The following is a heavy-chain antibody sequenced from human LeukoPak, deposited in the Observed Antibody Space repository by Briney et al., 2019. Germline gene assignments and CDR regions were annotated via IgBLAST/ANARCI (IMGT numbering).Heavy chain of an antibody. CDR3: ARSVYDSSGYYYGYYYYMDV. Sequence: SETLSLTCAVYGGSFSGCYWSWIRQPPGKGREWIGEINHSGSTNYNPSLKSRVTMSVDTSKNQFSLKLSSVTAADTAVYYCARSVYDSSGYYYGYYYYMDVWGKGTTVTISS. CDR2: INHSGST. CDR1: GGSFSGCY. V-gene: IGHV4-34*01. J-gene: IGHJ6*03. D-gene: IGHD3-22*01.